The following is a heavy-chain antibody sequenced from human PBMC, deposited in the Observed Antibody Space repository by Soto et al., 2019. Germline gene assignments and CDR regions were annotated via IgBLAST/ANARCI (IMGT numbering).Heavy chain of an antibody. J-gene: IGHJ4*02. CDR3: ATTHYGSGPYYFDY. V-gene: IGHV1-24*01. CDR1: GYTLTELS. D-gene: IGHD4-17*01. CDR2: FDPEDGET. Sequence: ASVKVSCKVSGYTLTELSMHWVRQAPGKGLEWMGGFDPEDGETIYAQKFQGRVTMTEDTSTDTAYMELSSLRSEDTAVYYCATTHYGSGPYYFDYWGQGTRSPSPQ.